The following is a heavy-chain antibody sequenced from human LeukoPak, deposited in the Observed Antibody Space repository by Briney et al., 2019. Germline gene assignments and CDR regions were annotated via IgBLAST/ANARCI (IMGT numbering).Heavy chain of an antibody. CDR3: ANSFPVGDYSLDY. V-gene: IGHV3-23*01. D-gene: IGHD4-11*01. Sequence: GGSLRLSCAASGFTFSRHWMDWVRQAPGKGLEWVSAISGSGGSTYYADSVKGRFTISRDNSKNTLYLQMNSLRAEDTAVYYCANSFPVGDYSLDYWGQGTLVTVSS. CDR1: GFTFSRHW. J-gene: IGHJ4*02. CDR2: ISGSGGST.